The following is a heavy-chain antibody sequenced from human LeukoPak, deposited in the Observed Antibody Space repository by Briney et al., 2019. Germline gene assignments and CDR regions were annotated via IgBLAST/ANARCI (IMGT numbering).Heavy chain of an antibody. D-gene: IGHD3-22*01. V-gene: IGHV3-33*01. CDR1: GFTFSSYG. J-gene: IGHJ4*02. CDR3: ASGYYYDSSGYYGVFDY. Sequence: PGGSLRLSCAASGFTFSSYGMHWVRQAPGKGLEWVAVIWYDGSNKYYADSVKGRFTISRDNSKNTLYLQMNSLRAEDTAVYYCASGYYYDSSGYYGVFDYWGQGTLVTVSS. CDR2: IWYDGSNK.